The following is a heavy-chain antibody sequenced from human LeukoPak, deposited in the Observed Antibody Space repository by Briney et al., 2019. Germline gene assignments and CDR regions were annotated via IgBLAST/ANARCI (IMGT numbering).Heavy chain of an antibody. D-gene: IGHD3-3*01. CDR1: GGSFSGYY. CDR3: AREFRSIFALWFDP. CDR2: INHSGST. Sequence: SETLSLTCAVYGGSFSGYYWRWIRQPPGKGLEWIGEINHSGSTNYNPSLKSRVTISVDTSKNQFSLKLSSVTAADTAVYYCAREFRSIFALWFDPWGQGTLVTVSS. J-gene: IGHJ5*02. V-gene: IGHV4-34*01.